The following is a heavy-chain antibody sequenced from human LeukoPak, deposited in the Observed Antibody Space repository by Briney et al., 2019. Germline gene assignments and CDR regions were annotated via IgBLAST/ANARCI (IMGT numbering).Heavy chain of an antibody. CDR2: ISSNGGST. V-gene: IGHV3-64*01. Sequence: GGSLRLSCAASGFTFSSYAMHWVRQAPGKGLEYVSAISSNGGSTYYANSVKGRFTISRDNSKNTLYLQMGSLRAEDTAVYYCARDSWGDYDYYYYYMDVWGKGTTVTVSS. CDR3: ARDSWGDYDYYYYYMDV. D-gene: IGHD4-17*01. CDR1: GFTFSSYA. J-gene: IGHJ6*03.